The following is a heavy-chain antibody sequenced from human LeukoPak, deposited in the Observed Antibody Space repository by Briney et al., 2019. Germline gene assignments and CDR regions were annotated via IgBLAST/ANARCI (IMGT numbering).Heavy chain of an antibody. V-gene: IGHV3-7*01. CDR3: AKDLFEGSSGWYVFDY. J-gene: IGHJ4*02. D-gene: IGHD6-19*01. Sequence: GGSLRLSCAASGFTFSSYWMSWVRQAPGKGLEWVANVKQNGSEKTYVDSVKGRFTISRDNAKNSLYLQMNSLRADDTAVYYCAKDLFEGSSGWYVFDYWGQGTLVTVSS. CDR1: GFTFSSYW. CDR2: VKQNGSEK.